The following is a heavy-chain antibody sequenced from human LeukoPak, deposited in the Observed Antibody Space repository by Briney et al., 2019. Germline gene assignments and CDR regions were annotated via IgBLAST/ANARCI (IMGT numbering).Heavy chain of an antibody. V-gene: IGHV3-66*02. J-gene: IGHJ6*03. CDR3: ARDRGFLEGSYYYHYMDV. D-gene: IGHD3-3*01. Sequence: WGSLRLSCAASGFTVSSNYKSWVRKAPGQGLGLDWVSYSGGTTYYVDSVKGRFTISRDNSKNTLYLQMNSLRAEDTAVYYCARDRGFLEGSYYYHYMDVWGKGTTVTVSS. CDR2: SYSGGTT. CDR1: GFTVSSNY.